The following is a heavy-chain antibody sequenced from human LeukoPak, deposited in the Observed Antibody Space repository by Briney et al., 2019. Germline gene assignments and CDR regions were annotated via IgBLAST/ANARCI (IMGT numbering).Heavy chain of an antibody. Sequence: ASVKISCKVSGYTFTDYYMHWVQQAPGKGLEWMGLVDPVDGETIYAEKFQGRVTITADTSTDTAYMELSSLRSEDTAVYYCATLSRVYGDYPFDYWGQGTLVTVSS. CDR2: VDPVDGET. D-gene: IGHD4-17*01. CDR1: GYTFTDYY. CDR3: ATLSRVYGDYPFDY. V-gene: IGHV1-69-2*01. J-gene: IGHJ4*02.